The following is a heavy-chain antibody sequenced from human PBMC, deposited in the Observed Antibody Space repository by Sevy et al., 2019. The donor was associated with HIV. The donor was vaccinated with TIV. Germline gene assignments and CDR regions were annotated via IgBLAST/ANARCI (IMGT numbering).Heavy chain of an antibody. J-gene: IGHJ3*02. D-gene: IGHD3-16*02. V-gene: IGHV3-30*02. CDR1: GFRFSSYG. CDR3: TKDMVTFGGIIANSPGGFDI. CDR2: LPYDGSKE. Sequence: GGSLRLSCAASGFRFSSYGMNWVRQAPGKGLEWVAFLPYDGSKEDYAASVKGRFTISRVNSKNTLYLQMNSLRAEDTAVYYCTKDMVTFGGIIANSPGGFDIWGQGTMVTVSS.